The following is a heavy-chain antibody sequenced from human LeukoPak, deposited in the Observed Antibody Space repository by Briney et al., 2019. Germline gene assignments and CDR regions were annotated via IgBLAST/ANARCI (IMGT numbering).Heavy chain of an antibody. J-gene: IGHJ1*01. CDR3: ARDLVGATTAEYFQH. V-gene: IGHV3-23*01. CDR2: ISGSGGST. Sequence: HPGGSLRLSCAASGFTFSSYAMSWVRQAPGKGLEWVSAISGSGGSTYYADSVKGRFTISRDNSKNTLYLQMNSLRAEDTAVYYCARDLVGATTAEYFQHWGQDTLVTVSS. D-gene: IGHD1-26*01. CDR1: GFTFSSYA.